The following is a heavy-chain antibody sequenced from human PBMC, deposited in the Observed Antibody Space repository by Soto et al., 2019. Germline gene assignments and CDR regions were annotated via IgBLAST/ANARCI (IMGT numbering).Heavy chain of an antibody. Sequence: QVQLVESGGGVVQPGRSLRLSCAASGFTFSSYGMHWVRQAPGKGLEWVAVIWYDGSNKYYADSVKGRFTISRDNSKNTLSLQMNSLRAEDTAVYYCARDQFDYYDSSGPFDYWGQGTLVTVSS. J-gene: IGHJ4*02. D-gene: IGHD3-22*01. CDR3: ARDQFDYYDSSGPFDY. V-gene: IGHV3-33*01. CDR1: GFTFSSYG. CDR2: IWYDGSNK.